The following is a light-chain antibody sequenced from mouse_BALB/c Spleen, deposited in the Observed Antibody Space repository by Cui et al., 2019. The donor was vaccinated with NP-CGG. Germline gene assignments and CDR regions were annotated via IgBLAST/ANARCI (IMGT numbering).Light chain of an antibody. CDR3: ALWYSNHWV. CDR1: TGAVTTSNY. Sequence: QAAATEESALTTSPGETVTLTCRSSTGAVTTSNYANWVQEKPDHLFTGLIGGTNNRVPGVPARFSGSLIGDKAALTITGAQTEDEAIYFCALWYSNHWVFGGGTKLTVL. J-gene: IGLJ1*01. CDR2: GTN. V-gene: IGLV1*01.